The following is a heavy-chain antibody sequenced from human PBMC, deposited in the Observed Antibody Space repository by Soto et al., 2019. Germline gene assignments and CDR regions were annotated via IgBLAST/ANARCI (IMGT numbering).Heavy chain of an antibody. V-gene: IGHV1-69*12. J-gene: IGHJ5*02. CDR1: GGTFSSYA. D-gene: IGHD6-19*01. CDR3: ARGYSSGWTYNWFDP. Sequence: QVQLVQSGAEVKKPGSSVKVSCKASGGTFSSYAISWVRQAPGQGLEWMGGIIPIFGTANYAQKFQGRVTIAADESTSTAYMERSSLRSEDTAVYYCARGYSSGWTYNWFDPWGQGTLVTVSS. CDR2: IIPIFGTA.